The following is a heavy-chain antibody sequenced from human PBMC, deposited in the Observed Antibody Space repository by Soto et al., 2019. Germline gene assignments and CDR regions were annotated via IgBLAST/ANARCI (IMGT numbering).Heavy chain of an antibody. D-gene: IGHD3-22*01. CDR2: ITCSSSYI. CDR1: GFTFSSYS. Sequence: EVQLVESGGGLVKPGGSLRLSCAASGFTFSSYSMNWVRQAPGKGLEWVSSITCSSSYIYYADSVKGRLTISRDNAKNSLYLQMNSLRAEDTAVYYCARDVYYYDSSAYWAYWGQGTLVTVSS. J-gene: IGHJ4*02. V-gene: IGHV3-21*02. CDR3: ARDVYYYDSSAYWAY.